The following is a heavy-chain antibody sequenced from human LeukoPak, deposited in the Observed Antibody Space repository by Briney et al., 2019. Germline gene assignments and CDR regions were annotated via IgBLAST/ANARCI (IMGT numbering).Heavy chain of an antibody. V-gene: IGHV1-46*01. CDR3: ARDVPYCGGDCHDAFDI. J-gene: IGHJ3*02. D-gene: IGHD2-21*02. CDR1: GYTFTSYY. Sequence: GASVKVSCKASGYTFTSYYMHWVRQAPGLGLEWMGIIRPIADTTTYAQKFQGRVTMTRDMSTSTVYMELSSLRSEDTAVYYCARDVPYCGGDCHDAFDIWGQGTMVTVSS. CDR2: IRPIADTT.